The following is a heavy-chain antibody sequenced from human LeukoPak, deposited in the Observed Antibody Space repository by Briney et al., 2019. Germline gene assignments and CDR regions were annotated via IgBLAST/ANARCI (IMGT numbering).Heavy chain of an antibody. Sequence: GGSLRLSCITSGFTFDNYAMHWVRQAPGKGLEWVSGITWNSGSIAYADSVKGRFTISRDNAKNSLYLQMNSLTTDDVAFYFCTRSTGWYNYFDYWGQGALVTVSS. D-gene: IGHD6-19*01. CDR1: GFTFDNYA. V-gene: IGHV3-9*03. J-gene: IGHJ4*02. CDR3: TRSTGWYNYFDY. CDR2: ITWNSGSI.